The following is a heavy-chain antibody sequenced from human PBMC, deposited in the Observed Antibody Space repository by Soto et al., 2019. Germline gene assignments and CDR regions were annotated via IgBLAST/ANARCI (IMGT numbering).Heavy chain of an antibody. D-gene: IGHD3-9*01. V-gene: IGHV1-18*01. Sequence: ASVKVSCKASGYTFTSYGISWVRQAPGQGLEWMGWISAYNGNTNYAQKLQGRVTMTTDTSISTAYMELSSLRSEDTAVYYCARGRKYYDISPAALWGQGTLVTVSS. CDR1: GYTFTSYG. CDR3: ARGRKYYDISPAAL. J-gene: IGHJ4*02. CDR2: ISAYNGNT.